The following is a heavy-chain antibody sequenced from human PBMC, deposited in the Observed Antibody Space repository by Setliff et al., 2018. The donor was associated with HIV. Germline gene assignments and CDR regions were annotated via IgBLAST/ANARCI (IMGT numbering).Heavy chain of an antibody. Sequence: GGSLRLSCAASGLTFSRSAMHWVRQAPGRGLEWVAVTSYDGRNKYYADSVKGRFTISRDNSKSTLYLQMTSLRPEDTAVYYCAKSLYSYGYYFDYWGQGTLVTVSS. J-gene: IGHJ4*02. V-gene: IGHV3-30*01. CDR1: GLTFSRSA. CDR3: AKSLYSYGYYFDY. CDR2: TSYDGRNK. D-gene: IGHD5-18*01.